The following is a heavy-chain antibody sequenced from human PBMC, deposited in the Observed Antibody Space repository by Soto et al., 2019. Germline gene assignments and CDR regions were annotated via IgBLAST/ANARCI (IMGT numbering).Heavy chain of an antibody. D-gene: IGHD3-22*01. V-gene: IGHV1-69*06. CDR1: GDTFSSYA. J-gene: IGHJ4*02. CDR3: ARNLVGFTLTIDD. CDR2: IIPMFGTT. Sequence: QVPMVQSGAEVKKPGSSVKVSCKASGDTFSSYAISWVRQAPGQGLEWMGNIIPMFGTTYYPPKFQNSITITEDIATTTIYMELTTLKYADTAIYYCARNLVGFTLTIDDWGQGILVTISS.